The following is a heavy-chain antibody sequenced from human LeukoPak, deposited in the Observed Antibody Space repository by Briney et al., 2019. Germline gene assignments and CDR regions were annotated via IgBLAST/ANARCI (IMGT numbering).Heavy chain of an antibody. D-gene: IGHD3-10*01. J-gene: IGHJ4*02. CDR1: GYTFTGYD. Sequence: ASVRVSCQTSGYTFTGYDINWVRQAAGQGFEWMGWINPNSGGTNYAQKFQGWVTMTRDTSISTAYMELSRLRSDDTAVYYCATVSILHYYGSGSYYDYWGQGTLVTVSS. CDR2: INPNSGGT. V-gene: IGHV1-2*04. CDR3: ATVSILHYYGSGSYYDY.